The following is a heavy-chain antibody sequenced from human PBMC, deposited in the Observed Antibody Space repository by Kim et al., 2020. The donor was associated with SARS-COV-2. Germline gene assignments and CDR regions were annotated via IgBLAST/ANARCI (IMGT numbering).Heavy chain of an antibody. CDR3: ARDKLVGDSYLDS. J-gene: IGHJ4*02. Sequence: LSLTCAASGFTFSSYWMSWVRQAPGKGLEWVAHMNQDGSQKNYMGSVGGRFTISRDNAKNSLYLQMSSLRAEDTAVYYCARDKLVGDSYLDSWGQGTLVTVSS. CDR1: GFTFSSYW. V-gene: IGHV3-7*01. D-gene: IGHD1-26*01. CDR2: MNQDGSQK.